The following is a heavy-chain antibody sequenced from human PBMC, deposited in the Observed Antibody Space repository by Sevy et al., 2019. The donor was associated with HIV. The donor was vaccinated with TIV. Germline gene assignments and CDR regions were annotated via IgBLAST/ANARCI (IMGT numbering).Heavy chain of an antibody. V-gene: IGHV3-33*01. J-gene: IGHJ2*01. D-gene: IGHD4-17*01. CDR2: IWYDGSNK. CDR1: GFTFSSYG. Sequence: GGSLRLSCAASGFTFSSYGMHWVRQAPGKGLEWVAVIWYDGSNKYYADSVKGRFTISRDNSKNTLYLQMNSLRAEDTAVYYCARDQYGAYWYFDLWGRGTLVTVSS. CDR3: ARDQYGAYWYFDL.